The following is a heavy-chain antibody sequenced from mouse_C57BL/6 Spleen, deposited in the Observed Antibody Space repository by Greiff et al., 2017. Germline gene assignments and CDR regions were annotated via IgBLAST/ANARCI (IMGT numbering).Heavy chain of an antibody. J-gene: IGHJ1*03. CDR3: ARHERITTVGDV. D-gene: IGHD1-1*01. CDR2: ISGGGGNT. Sequence: EVQRVESGGGLVKPGGSLKLSCAASGFTFSSYTMSWVRQTPEKRLEWVATISGGGGNTYYPDSVKGRFTISRDNAKNTLYLQMSSLRSEDTALYYCARHERITTVGDVWGTGTTVTVSS. CDR1: GFTFSSYT. V-gene: IGHV5-9*01.